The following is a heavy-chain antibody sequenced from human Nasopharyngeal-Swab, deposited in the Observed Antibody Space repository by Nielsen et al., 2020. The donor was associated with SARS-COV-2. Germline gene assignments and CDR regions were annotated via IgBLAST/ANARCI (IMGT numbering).Heavy chain of an antibody. D-gene: IGHD5-24*01. J-gene: IGHJ4*02. V-gene: IGHV4-30-4*01. CDR1: GGSISSGDYY. CDR2: IYYRGST. CDR3: ARVRDNGYYFDC. Sequence: SETLSLTCTVSGGSISSGDYYWSWIRPSPGKGLEWIGYIYYRGSTDYNPSLKSRVTMSVDTSKNEFSLKLMSVTASDTAAYYCARVRDNGYYFDCWGQGTQVTVSS.